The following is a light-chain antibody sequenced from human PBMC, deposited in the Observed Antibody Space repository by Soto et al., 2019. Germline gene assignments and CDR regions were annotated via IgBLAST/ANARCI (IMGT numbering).Light chain of an antibody. CDR1: QSISSW. J-gene: IGKJ5*01. V-gene: IGKV1-5*01. CDR3: QQYNSYSPIT. CDR2: DAS. Sequence: IQMTQSPSTLSASVGDRVTITCRASQSISSWWAWYQQKPGKALKLLIYDASSLESGVPSRFSGSGSGTEFTLTISSLQPDDFATYYCQQYNSYSPITFGQGTRLEIK.